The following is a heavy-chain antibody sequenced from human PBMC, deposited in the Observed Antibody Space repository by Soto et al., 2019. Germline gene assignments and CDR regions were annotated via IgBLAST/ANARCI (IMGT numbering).Heavy chain of an antibody. D-gene: IGHD6-19*01. V-gene: IGHV3-53*01. CDR2: IYRDGRT. CDR1: GFTVSISS. Sequence: EVQLVESGGGLIQPGESLRLSCAASGFTVSISSMSWVRQAPGKGLEWVSTIYRDGRTFYADSVEGRFTISRDNSKNTLYLQMNSLRVEDTATYYCARGKGIGWYESSDYWGQGTLVTVSS. CDR3: ARGKGIGWYESSDY. J-gene: IGHJ4*02.